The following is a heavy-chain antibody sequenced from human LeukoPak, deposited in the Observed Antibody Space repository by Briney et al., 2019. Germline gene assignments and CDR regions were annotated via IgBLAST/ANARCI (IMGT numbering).Heavy chain of an antibody. Sequence: GGSLILSCAASGFTFSSYAMHWVRQAPGKGLEWLAVISYDGSNKYYADSVKGRFTISRDNSKNTLYLQMNSLRAEDTAVYYCASRVYWGQGTLVTVSS. CDR3: ASRVY. V-gene: IGHV3-30*04. CDR2: ISYDGSNK. CDR1: GFTFSSYA. J-gene: IGHJ4*02.